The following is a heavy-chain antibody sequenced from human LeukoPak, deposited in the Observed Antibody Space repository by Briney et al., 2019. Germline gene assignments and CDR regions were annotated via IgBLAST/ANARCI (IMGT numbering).Heavy chain of an antibody. Sequence: GGSLRLSCAASGFSFRAYTMNWVRQAPGKGLEWVSSVNPSHAYQFYADSVKGRFTISRDNVKNSLFLQMDCLRAEDTAVYCCARDRDYYDSNSFSPDAFDIWGQGTMVTVSS. V-gene: IGHV3-21*06. CDR3: ARDRDYYDSNSFSPDAFDI. J-gene: IGHJ3*02. CDR2: VNPSHAYQ. D-gene: IGHD3-22*01. CDR1: GFSFRAYT.